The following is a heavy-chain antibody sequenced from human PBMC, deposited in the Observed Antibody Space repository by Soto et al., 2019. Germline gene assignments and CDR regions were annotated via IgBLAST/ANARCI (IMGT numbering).Heavy chain of an antibody. D-gene: IGHD3-16*01. V-gene: IGHV4-30-2*01. Sequence: SETLSLTCAVSGGSTDSGAFSLSWIRQPPGKGLEWIGYVTHSGTAYSIPSLNGRLTLSVDSSQTQFSLKLTSVTAADSAFYYCARIHWAQGSLDYWGRGILVTVSS. CDR2: VTHSGTA. CDR3: ARIHWAQGSLDY. CDR1: GGSTDSGAFS. J-gene: IGHJ4*02.